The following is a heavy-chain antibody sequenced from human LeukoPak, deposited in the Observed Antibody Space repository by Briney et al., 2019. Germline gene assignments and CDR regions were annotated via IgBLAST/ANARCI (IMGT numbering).Heavy chain of an antibody. CDR3: ASSIVYCSSTSCYFN. CDR2: INPNSGGT. J-gene: IGHJ4*02. V-gene: IGHV1-2*02. Sequence: ASVKVSCKASGYTFTGYYIHWLRQAPGQGLEWMGFINPNSGGTNYAQKFQGRVTMTRDTSISTAYMELSSLTSDDTAVYSCASSIVYCSSTSCYFNRGQGTLVTASS. CDR1: GYTFTGYY. D-gene: IGHD2-2*01.